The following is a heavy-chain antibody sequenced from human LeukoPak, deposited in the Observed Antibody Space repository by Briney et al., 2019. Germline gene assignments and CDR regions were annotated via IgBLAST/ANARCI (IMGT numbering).Heavy chain of an antibody. CDR1: GFTFSSYS. CDR3: ARDYGDNNWFDP. Sequence: GGSLRLSCAASGFTFSSYSMNWVRQAPGKGLEWVSSISSSSSYIYYADSVKGRFTISRDNAKNSLYLQMNSLRAEDTAVYYCARDYGDNNWFDPWGQGTLVTVSS. CDR2: ISSSSSYI. V-gene: IGHV3-21*04. J-gene: IGHJ5*02. D-gene: IGHD4-17*01.